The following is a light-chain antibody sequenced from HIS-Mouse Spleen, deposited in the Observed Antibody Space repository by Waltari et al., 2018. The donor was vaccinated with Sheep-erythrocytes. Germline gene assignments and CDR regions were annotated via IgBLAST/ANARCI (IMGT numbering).Light chain of an antibody. V-gene: IGLV5-45*03. J-gene: IGLJ3*02. CDR3: MIWHSSAWV. CDR2: YKSDSDK. Sequence: QAVLTQPSSLSASPGASASLPCPLRSALNVGTYRIYLLHQKPGSPPQYLLRYKSDSDKQQGSGVPSRFSGSKDASANAGILLISGLQSEDEADYYCMIWHSSAWVFGGGTKLTVL. CDR1: SALNVGTYR.